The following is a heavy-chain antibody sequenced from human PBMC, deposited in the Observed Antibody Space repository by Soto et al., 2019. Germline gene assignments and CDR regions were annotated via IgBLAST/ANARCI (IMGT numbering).Heavy chain of an antibody. D-gene: IGHD3-10*01. V-gene: IGHV3-15*07. Sequence: GGSLRLSCAASGFTFSNAWMNWVRQAPGKGLEWVGRIKSKTDGGTTDYAATVEGRLTITRDESKNTLYLQMNSLKTEDTAVYYCTTDPFYYFGSGSYLLSADYWGQGTLVTVSS. CDR2: IKSKTDGGTT. CDR1: GFTFSNAW. CDR3: TTDPFYYFGSGSYLLSADY. J-gene: IGHJ4*02.